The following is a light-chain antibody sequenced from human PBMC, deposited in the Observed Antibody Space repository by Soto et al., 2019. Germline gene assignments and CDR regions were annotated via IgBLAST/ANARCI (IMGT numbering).Light chain of an antibody. CDR3: QQRCRAIT. Sequence: EIVFKHSPATLSLSPGERATLSCRASQSVSSHLAWFQQRPGQAPRLLIYDASNRATGIPARFSGRGSGTDFTLTISSLEPEDFAVYYCQQRCRAITFGQGTRLEIK. J-gene: IGKJ5*01. CDR1: QSVSSH. CDR2: DAS. V-gene: IGKV3-11*01.